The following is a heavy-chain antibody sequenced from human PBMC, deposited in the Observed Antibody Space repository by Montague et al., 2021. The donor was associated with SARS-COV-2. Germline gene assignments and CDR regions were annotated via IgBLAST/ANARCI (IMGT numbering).Heavy chain of an antibody. CDR2: IYSGGST. CDR1: GFTVSSNY. Sequence: SLRLSFAASGFTVSSNYMSWVRQAPGKGLEWVSVIYSGGSTYYADSVKGRFTISRHNSKNTLYLQMNSLRAEDTAVYYCAREGLIGWYDPWYYYGMDVWGQGTTVTVSS. CDR3: AREGLIGWYDPWYYYGMDV. J-gene: IGHJ6*02. V-gene: IGHV3-53*04. D-gene: IGHD6-19*01.